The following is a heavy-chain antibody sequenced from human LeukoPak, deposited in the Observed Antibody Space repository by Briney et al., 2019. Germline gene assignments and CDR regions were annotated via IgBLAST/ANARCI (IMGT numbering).Heavy chain of an antibody. D-gene: IGHD5-24*01. CDR2: IYYSGST. J-gene: IGHJ3*02. V-gene: IGHV4-59*12. CDR3: ARDQEMATINDAFDI. Sequence: SETLSLTCTVSGGSISSYYWSWIRQPPGKGLEWIGYIYYSGSTNYNPSLKSRVTISVDTSKNQFSLKLSSVTAADTAVYYCARDQEMATINDAFDIWGQGTMVTVSS. CDR1: GGSISSYY.